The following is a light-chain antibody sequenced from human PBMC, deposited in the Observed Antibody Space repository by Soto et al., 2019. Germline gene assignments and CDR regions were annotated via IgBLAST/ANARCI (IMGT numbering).Light chain of an antibody. V-gene: IGKV1-33*01. Sequence: DIQMTQSPSSLSASVGDRVTITCHASQDISNYLNWYQQKPGKAPKLLSYDPSKYETGVPSRCSGSGSRADFTIPITSLQPGGIATYYCQQYDNLPQYTYGGGAKVDIK. CDR3: QQYDNLPQYT. CDR1: QDISNY. J-gene: IGKJ4*01. CDR2: DPS.